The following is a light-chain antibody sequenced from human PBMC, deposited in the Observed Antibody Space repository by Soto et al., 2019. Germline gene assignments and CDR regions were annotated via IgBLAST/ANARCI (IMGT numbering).Light chain of an antibody. Sequence: DIVMTQSPDSLAVSLGERATINCKSSQGVLDSSNNKNYINWYQQKPGQPPKLLIYRASNRESGVPDRFSGSGSGTDFTLTISSLQAEDVATYYCQQCYSSPLSFGGGTKVEIK. CDR2: RAS. J-gene: IGKJ4*01. CDR1: QGVLDSSNNKNY. V-gene: IGKV4-1*01. CDR3: QQCYSSPLS.